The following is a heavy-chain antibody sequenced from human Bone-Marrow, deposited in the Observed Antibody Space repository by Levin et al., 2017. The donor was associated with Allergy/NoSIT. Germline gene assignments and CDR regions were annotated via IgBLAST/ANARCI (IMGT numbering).Heavy chain of an antibody. V-gene: IGHV3-53*01. D-gene: IGHD5-24*01. CDR1: GFTVSSNY. CDR2: IYSGGST. Sequence: GGSLRLSCAASGFTVSSNYMSWVRQAPGKGLEWVSVIYSGGSTYYADSVKGRFTISRDNSKNTLYLQMNSLRAEDTAVYYCARLEMATLTLDYWGQGTLVTVSS. CDR3: ARLEMATLTLDY. J-gene: IGHJ4*02.